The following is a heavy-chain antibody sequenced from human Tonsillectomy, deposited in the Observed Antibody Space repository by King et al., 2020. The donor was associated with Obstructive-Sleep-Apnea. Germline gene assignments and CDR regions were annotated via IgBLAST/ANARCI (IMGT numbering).Heavy chain of an antibody. Sequence: VQLQQWGPGLLKPSETLSLTFAVYGESFSGFYWTWIRQPPGKGVGWIGETNHSGSTSYSPSLKSRVTISVDTAKNQFSLNLSSVTAGDTAVYYCARLRAGQGRNAFDYWGQGTLVTVSS. CDR2: TNHSGST. D-gene: IGHD1-26*01. CDR1: GESFSGFY. V-gene: IGHV4-34*01. CDR3: ARLRAGQGRNAFDY. J-gene: IGHJ4*02.